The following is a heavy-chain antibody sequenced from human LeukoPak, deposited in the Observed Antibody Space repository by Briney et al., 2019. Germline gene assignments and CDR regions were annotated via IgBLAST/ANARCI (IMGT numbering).Heavy chain of an antibody. CDR3: ARGTQKYCSSTSCRGAYYYYYMDV. V-gene: IGHV4-30-4*08. Sequence: PSQTLSLTCTVSGGSISSGDYYWSWIRQPPGKGLEWIGYIYYSVGTYYNPSLKSRVTISVDTSKNQFSLKLSSVTAADTAVYYCARGTQKYCSSTSCRGAYYYYYMDVWGKGTTVTVSS. CDR1: GGSISSGDYY. J-gene: IGHJ6*03. CDR2: IYYSVGT. D-gene: IGHD2-2*01.